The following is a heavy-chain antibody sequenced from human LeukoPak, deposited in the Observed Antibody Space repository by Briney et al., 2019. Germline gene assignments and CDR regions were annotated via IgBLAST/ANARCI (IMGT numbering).Heavy chain of an antibody. CDR2: INPNSGGT. D-gene: IGHD3-10*01. J-gene: IGHJ4*02. Sequence: ASVKVSCKASGYTFTGYYMHWVRQAPRQGLEWMGWINPNSGGTNYAQKFQGRVTMTRDTSISTAYMELSRLRSDDTAVYYCARRGAAQVSPIDYWGQGTLVTVSS. V-gene: IGHV1-2*02. CDR1: GYTFTGYY. CDR3: ARRGAAQVSPIDY.